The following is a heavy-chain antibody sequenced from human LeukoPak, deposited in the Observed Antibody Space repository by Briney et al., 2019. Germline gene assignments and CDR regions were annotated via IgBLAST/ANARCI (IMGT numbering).Heavy chain of an antibody. CDR2: ISYDGSNK. J-gene: IGHJ4*02. Sequence: PGGSLRLSCAASGFTFSSYGMHWVRQAPGKGLEWVAVISYDGSNKYHADSVKGRFTISRDNSKNTLYLQMNSLRAEDTAVYYCTSQFSTAGGYWGQGTLVTVSS. CDR1: GFTFSSYG. V-gene: IGHV3-30*03. D-gene: IGHD4-17*01. CDR3: TSQFSTAGGY.